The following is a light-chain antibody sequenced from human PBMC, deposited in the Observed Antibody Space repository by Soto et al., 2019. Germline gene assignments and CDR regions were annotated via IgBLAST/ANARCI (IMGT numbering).Light chain of an antibody. CDR2: DYS. Sequence: DIQMTQSPSTLSGSVGDRVTITCRASQTISSWLAWYQQKTGKAPRLLIYDYSSLESGVQYTFSGSGSGTEFSLTIRNLRHDDFATYYCQHYHSFSITFGQGTRLEIK. J-gene: IGKJ5*01. V-gene: IGKV1-5*01. CDR1: QTISSW. CDR3: QHYHSFSIT.